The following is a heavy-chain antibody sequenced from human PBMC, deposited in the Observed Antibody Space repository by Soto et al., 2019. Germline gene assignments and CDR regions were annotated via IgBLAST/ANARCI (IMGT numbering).Heavy chain of an antibody. CDR3: ARGGGVGVAGSAAFDM. J-gene: IGHJ3*02. CDR2: INPATGAA. D-gene: IGHD3-3*01. Sequence: QLHLVQSGAVVKKPGASVTVSCSASGYPVTAYYMHWVRQAPGRGLEWMGGINPATGAAKYTQTFQGRVTMDGDTSTSTVFMELGGLTSEDTAVFYCARGGGVGVAGSAAFDMWGQGTLVTVSS. CDR1: GYPVTAYY. V-gene: IGHV1-2*02.